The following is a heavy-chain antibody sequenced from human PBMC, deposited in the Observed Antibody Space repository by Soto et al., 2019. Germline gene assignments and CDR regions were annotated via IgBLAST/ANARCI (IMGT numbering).Heavy chain of an antibody. D-gene: IGHD2-2*01. V-gene: IGHV3-49*04. CDR1: GFTFGGSA. CDR2: ISSKAYGGTT. Sequence: GGALRLSCTASGFTFGGSAMRWVRKAPGKGLEGVGFISSKAYGGTTEYAASVKGRFTISRDDSKSIAYLQMNSLKTEDTAVYYCTSKDIVVVPAAHTDYYYYGMDVWGQGTTVTVSS. CDR3: TSKDIVVVPAAHTDYYYYGMDV. J-gene: IGHJ6*02.